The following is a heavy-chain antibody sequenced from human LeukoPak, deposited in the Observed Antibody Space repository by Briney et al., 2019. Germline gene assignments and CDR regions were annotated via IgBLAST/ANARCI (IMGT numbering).Heavy chain of an antibody. V-gene: IGHV3-64*01. CDR1: GFTFSSYA. D-gene: IGHD5-24*01. CDR3: ATVEMATGVVY. CDR2: ISSNGGST. J-gene: IGHJ4*02. Sequence: GGSLRLSCAASGFTFSSYAMHWVRKAPGRGLEYVSAISSNGGSTYYANSVKGRFTISRDNSKNTLYLQMGSLRAEDMAVYYCATVEMATGVVYWGQGTLVTVSS.